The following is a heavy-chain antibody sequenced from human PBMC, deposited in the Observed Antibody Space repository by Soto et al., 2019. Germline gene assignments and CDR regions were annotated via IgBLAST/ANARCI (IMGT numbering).Heavy chain of an antibody. Sequence: PAETLSLTCTVSGGSMSSYYWTWIRQPAGKGLEWIGRVYSSGATHNNTSLKSRVTFSLDTSKNQFSLRLLAVTVAAQAGYYCARGQRFADWFDPWGQGTLVTVSS. CDR1: GGSMSSYY. V-gene: IGHV4-4*07. D-gene: IGHD3-3*01. CDR3: ARGQRFADWFDP. J-gene: IGHJ5*02. CDR2: VYSSGAT.